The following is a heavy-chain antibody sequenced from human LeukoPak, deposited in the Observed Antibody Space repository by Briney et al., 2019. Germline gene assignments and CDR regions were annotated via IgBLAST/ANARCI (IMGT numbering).Heavy chain of an antibody. J-gene: IGHJ5*02. CDR2: INHSGST. CDR1: GYSISSGYY. Sequence: PSETLSLTCTVSGYSISSGYYWGWIRQPPGKGLEWIGEINHSGSTNYNPSLKSRVTISVDTSKNQFSLKLSSVTAADTAVYYCARTRSLGYSSGYRPNWFDPWGQGTLVTVSS. V-gene: IGHV4-38-2*02. CDR3: ARTRSLGYSSGYRPNWFDP. D-gene: IGHD6-19*01.